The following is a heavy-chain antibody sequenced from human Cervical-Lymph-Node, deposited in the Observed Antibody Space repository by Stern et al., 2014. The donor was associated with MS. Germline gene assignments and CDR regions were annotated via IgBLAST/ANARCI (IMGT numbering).Heavy chain of an antibody. Sequence: VQLVESGGGLVKPGGSLRLSCAASGFIFSDYYMSWIRRAPGKGLGGVSYISSSGSSIFYADSVKGRFTISRDNAENSLYLQMNSLRAEDTAVYYCARGDRAVTGAIDYWGQGTLVTVSS. J-gene: IGHJ4*02. CDR2: ISSSGSSI. D-gene: IGHD6-19*01. V-gene: IGHV3-11*01. CDR3: ARGDRAVTGAIDY. CDR1: GFIFSDYY.